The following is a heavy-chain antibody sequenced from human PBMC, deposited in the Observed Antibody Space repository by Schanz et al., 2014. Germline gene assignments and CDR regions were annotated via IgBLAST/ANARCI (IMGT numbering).Heavy chain of an antibody. V-gene: IGHV3-23*01. Sequence: DVHLLESGGGLVQPGGSLRLSCAASEFTFSTDAMSWVRQAPGKGLEWVSAISGDHRNTFYADSVKGRFTISRDKSKNTLYLQMNSLRAEDTAIYYCAKGRFGELSAFDIWGQGTMVTGSS. CDR2: ISGDHRNT. CDR3: AKGRFGELSAFDI. D-gene: IGHD3-10*01. CDR1: EFTFSTDA. J-gene: IGHJ3*02.